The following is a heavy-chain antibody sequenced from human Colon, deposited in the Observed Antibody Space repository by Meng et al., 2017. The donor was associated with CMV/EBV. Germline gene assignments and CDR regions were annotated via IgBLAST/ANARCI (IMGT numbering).Heavy chain of an antibody. CDR1: GVILSSMY. CDR2: LYSGNTT. V-gene: IGHV3-66*02. D-gene: IGHD2-2*02. J-gene: IGHJ4*02. Sequence: GESLKISCAASGVILSSMYMNWVRQTPGKGLEWVALLYSGNTTKYADSVTGRFTISRDSSKNTLYLQMNNVRPEDTAIYYCARGRRYCTSDSCYIFDSWGQGTLVNVSS. CDR3: ARGRRYCTSDSCYIFDS.